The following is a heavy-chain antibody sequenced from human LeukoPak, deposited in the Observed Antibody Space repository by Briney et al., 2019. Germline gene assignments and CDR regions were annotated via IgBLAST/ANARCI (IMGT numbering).Heavy chain of an antibody. J-gene: IGHJ3*02. CDR3: ARGDYDLGAFDI. Sequence: SETLSLTCTVSGGSISSYYWSWIRQPPGKGLEWIGYIYYSGSTNYNPSLKSRDTISVDTSKNQFSLKLSSVTAADTAVYYCARGDYDLGAFDIWGQGTMVSVSS. D-gene: IGHD3-10*01. CDR1: GGSISSYY. V-gene: IGHV4-59*08. CDR2: IYYSGST.